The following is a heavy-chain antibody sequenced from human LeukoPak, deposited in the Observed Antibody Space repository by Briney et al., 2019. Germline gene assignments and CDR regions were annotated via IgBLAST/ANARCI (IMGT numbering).Heavy chain of an antibody. D-gene: IGHD6-19*01. CDR3: ARDATSGWTFDY. V-gene: IGHV3-64*02. J-gene: IGHJ4*02. CDR1: GFTFSSYP. Sequence: GGSLRLSCTASGFTFSSYPMHWVRQAPGKGLEYVSAILGNGDSSFYADSVKGRFTISRDNSKNTSYLKMGSLRADDMAVYYCARDATSGWTFDYWGQGTQVTVSS. CDR2: ILGNGDSS.